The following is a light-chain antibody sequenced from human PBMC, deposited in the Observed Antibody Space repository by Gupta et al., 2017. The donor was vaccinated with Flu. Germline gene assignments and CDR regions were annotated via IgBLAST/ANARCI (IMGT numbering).Light chain of an antibody. Sequence: IVLTQSPLSMSVTPGQPASISCKSSQSLLHSDGKTYLYWYLQKPGQPPQLLIYAVSTRFSGVSDWFSRSGSGTDFTLKISRVEAEDVGVYYCMHSFSFLSITCGQGTRLEI. CDR2: AVS. V-gene: IGKV2D-29*01. J-gene: IGKJ5*01. CDR1: QSLLHSDGKTY. CDR3: MHSFSFLSIT.